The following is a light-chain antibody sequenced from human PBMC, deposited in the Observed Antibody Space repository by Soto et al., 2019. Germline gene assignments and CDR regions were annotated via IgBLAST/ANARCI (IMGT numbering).Light chain of an antibody. J-gene: IGLJ2*01. CDR1: SSDIGDYNY. Sequence: QSALTQPRSVSGSPGQSVTISCTGTSSDIGDYNYVTWYQQHPGKAPKLMIYDVTKRPSGVPDRFSGSKSGNTASLTISGLQAEDEADYYCCAYAGRRVVFGGGTKLTVL. CDR3: CAYAGRRVV. V-gene: IGLV2-11*01. CDR2: DVT.